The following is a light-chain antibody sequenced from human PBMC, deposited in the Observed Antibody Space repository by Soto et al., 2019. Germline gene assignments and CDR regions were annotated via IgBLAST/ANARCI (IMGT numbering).Light chain of an antibody. V-gene: IGKV3-20*01. CDR1: QSLSSSY. CDR2: GAS. Sequence: EIVLTQSPGTLSLSPGERATLSCRASQSLSSSYLAWYQQKPGQAPRLLIYGASSRATGIPDRFSGSGSGTDFTLTISRLEPEDFATYYCQQSYSTTYTFGQGTKVDIK. J-gene: IGKJ2*01. CDR3: QQSYSTTYT.